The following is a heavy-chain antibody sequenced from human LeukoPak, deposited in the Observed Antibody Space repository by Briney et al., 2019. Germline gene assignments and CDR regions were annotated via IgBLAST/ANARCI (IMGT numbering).Heavy chain of an antibody. CDR2: IYHSGST. CDR1: GGSISSGGYS. V-gene: IGHV4-30-2*01. CDR3: ARGARSAYRYYGSGDTYYFDY. D-gene: IGHD3-10*01. Sequence: SQTLSLTCAVSGGSISSGGYSWSWIRQPPGKGLEWIGYIYHSGSTYYNPSLKSRVTISVDRSKNQFSLKLSPVTAADTAVYYCARGARSAYRYYGSGDTYYFDYWGQGTLVTVSS. J-gene: IGHJ4*02.